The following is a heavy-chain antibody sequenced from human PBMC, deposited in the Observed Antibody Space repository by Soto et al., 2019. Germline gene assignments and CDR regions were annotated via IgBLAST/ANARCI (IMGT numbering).Heavy chain of an antibody. CDR1: GGSISSGDYY. CDR3: ARVGRRYCGGGGCNSSHYYYFAMDV. J-gene: IGHJ6*02. D-gene: IGHD2-15*01. CDR2: IYYSGST. Sequence: SSETLSLTCTVSGGSISSGDYYWSWIRQPPGKGLEWIGYIYYSGSTYYNPSLKSRVTISVDTSKNQFSLKLISVTAADTAVYFCARVGRRYCGGGGCNSSHYYYFAMDVWGQGTTVTVSS. V-gene: IGHV4-30-4*01.